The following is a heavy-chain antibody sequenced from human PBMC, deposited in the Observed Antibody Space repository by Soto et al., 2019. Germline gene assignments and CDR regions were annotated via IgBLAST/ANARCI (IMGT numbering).Heavy chain of an antibody. CDR1: GDSVSSNSAA. J-gene: IGHJ6*03. D-gene: IGHD1-1*01. V-gene: IGHV6-1*01. Sequence: QTLSLTCDISGDSVSSNSAARNWIRQTPSRGLEWLGRTYYRSKWYINYAVSVKSRITVNPDTSKNQFSLQLNSVTPEDTAVYYCARGSWDDVTGHYYMDVWGKGTTVTVSS. CDR3: ARGSWDDVTGHYYMDV. CDR2: TYYRSKWYI.